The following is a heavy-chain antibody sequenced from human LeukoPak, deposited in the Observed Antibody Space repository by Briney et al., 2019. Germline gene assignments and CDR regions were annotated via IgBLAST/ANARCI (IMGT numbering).Heavy chain of an antibody. D-gene: IGHD6-19*01. J-gene: IGHJ5*02. CDR2: INPSGGST. CDR1: GYTFTSYY. V-gene: IGHV1-46*01. Sequence: EASVKVSCKASGYTFTSYYMHWVRQAPGQGLEWMGIINPSGGSTSYAQKFQGRVTMTRDTSTSTVYMELSSLRSEDTAVYYCARAPIAVALRSWFDPWGQGTLVTVSS. CDR3: ARAPIAVALRSWFDP.